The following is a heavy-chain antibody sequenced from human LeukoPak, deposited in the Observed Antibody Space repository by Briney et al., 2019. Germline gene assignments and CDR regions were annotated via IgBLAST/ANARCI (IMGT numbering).Heavy chain of an antibody. D-gene: IGHD4-17*01. CDR3: AKSRNPTVTRLGYYYGMDV. Sequence: PGGSLRLSCAASGFTFSSYAMSWVRQAPGKGLEWVSAISSSGGSTYYADSVKGRFTISRDNSKNTLYLQMNSLRAEDTAVYYCAKSRNPTVTRLGYYYGMDVWGKGTTVTVSS. CDR1: GFTFSSYA. J-gene: IGHJ6*04. CDR2: ISSSGGST. V-gene: IGHV3-23*01.